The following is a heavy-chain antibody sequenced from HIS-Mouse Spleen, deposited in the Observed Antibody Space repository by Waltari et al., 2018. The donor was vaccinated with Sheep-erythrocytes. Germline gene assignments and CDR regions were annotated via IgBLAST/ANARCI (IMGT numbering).Heavy chain of an antibody. CDR1: GITFSSYG. V-gene: IGHV3-30*18. CDR3: AKRYSGSYYYYYYYGMDV. CDR2: ISYDGSNK. D-gene: IGHD1-26*01. Sequence: QVQLVESGGGVVQPGRSLRLSCAASGITFSSYGMHWVRQAPGKGLEWVAVISYDGSNKYYADSVKGRFTISRDNSKNTLYLQMNSLRAEDTAVYYCAKRYSGSYYYYYYYGMDVWGQGTTVTVSS. J-gene: IGHJ6*02.